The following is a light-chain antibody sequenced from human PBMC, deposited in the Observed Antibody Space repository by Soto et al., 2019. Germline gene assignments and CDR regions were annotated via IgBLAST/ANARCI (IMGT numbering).Light chain of an antibody. CDR2: GAS. J-gene: IGKJ1*01. V-gene: IGKV3-15*01. CDR1: QSVSSN. Sequence: EIVMTQSPATLSVSPGERATLSCRASQSVSSNLAWYQQKPGQAPRLLIYGASTRATGIPARFSGSGSGTDFTLTISRLEPEDFAVYYCQQYGPTFGQGTKVDI. CDR3: QQYGPT.